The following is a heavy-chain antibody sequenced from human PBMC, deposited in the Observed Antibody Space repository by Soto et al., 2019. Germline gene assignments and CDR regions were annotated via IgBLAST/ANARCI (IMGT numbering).Heavy chain of an antibody. CDR1: FTSYD. CDR2: MNPNSGNT. Sequence: QVQLVQSGAEVKKPGASVKVSCTFTSYDINWVRQATGQGLEWMGWMNPNSGNTRYAQKFQGRVTMTRNTSNFTAYMELSSLRSGDTAVYYCARGPGSSDWRFSYYYMDVWGQGTTVTVSS. CDR3: ARGPGSSDWRFSYYYMDV. J-gene: IGHJ6*02. D-gene: IGHD6-19*01. V-gene: IGHV1-8*01.